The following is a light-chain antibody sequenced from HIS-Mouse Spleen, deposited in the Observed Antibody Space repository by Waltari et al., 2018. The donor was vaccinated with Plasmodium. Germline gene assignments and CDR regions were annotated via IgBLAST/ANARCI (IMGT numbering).Light chain of an antibody. J-gene: IGLJ3*02. CDR3: CSYAGSSTWV. CDR1: SSAVGSYNL. Sequence: SALTQPASVSGSPGQSITISCTGPSSAVGSYNLVSWYQQHPGKAPKLMIYEGSKRPSGVSNRFSGSQSCNTASLTISGLHAEDEADYYCCSYAGSSTWVFGGGTKLTVL. V-gene: IGLV2-23*01. CDR2: EGS.